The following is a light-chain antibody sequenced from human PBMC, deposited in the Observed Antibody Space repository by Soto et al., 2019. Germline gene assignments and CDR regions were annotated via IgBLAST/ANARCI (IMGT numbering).Light chain of an antibody. CDR2: LNSDGSH. Sequence: QLVLTQSPSASASLGASVKLTCTLDSGHSSYPIAWHQQQPEKGPRYLMKLNSDGSHRKGDGIPDRFSGSSSGAERYLTISSLQSEDEADYYCQTWGTGIVFGGGTKLTVL. J-gene: IGLJ3*02. CDR1: SGHSSYP. CDR3: QTWGTGIV. V-gene: IGLV4-69*01.